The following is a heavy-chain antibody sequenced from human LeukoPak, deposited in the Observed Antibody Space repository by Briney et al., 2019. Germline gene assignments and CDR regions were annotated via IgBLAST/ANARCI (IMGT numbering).Heavy chain of an antibody. D-gene: IGHD3-10*01. CDR1: GFTVSSNY. Sequence: GGSLRRSCAASGFTVSSNYMSWVRQAPGKGLEWVAVISYDGSEKYYADSVKGRFTISRDNSKNTLYLQMNSVRLEDTAVYFCARVLRGFGSGTSGSVGGFDIWGQGTMVTVSS. CDR3: ARVLRGFGSGTSGSVGGFDI. V-gene: IGHV3-30*03. CDR2: ISYDGSEK. J-gene: IGHJ3*02.